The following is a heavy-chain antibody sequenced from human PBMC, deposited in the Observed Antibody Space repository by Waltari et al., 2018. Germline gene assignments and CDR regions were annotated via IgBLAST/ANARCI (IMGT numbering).Heavy chain of an antibody. V-gene: IGHV4-34*01. CDR2: INHSGST. D-gene: IGHD2-2*01. CDR3: ARDRRVVPAATFYYYYYMDV. Sequence: QVQLQQWGAGLLKPSETLSLTCAVYGGSFSGYYWSWIRQPPGKGLEWIGEINHSGSTNYNPSLKSRVTISVDTSKNHFSLKLSSVTAADTAVYYCARDRRVVPAATFYYYYYMDVWGKGTTVTVSS. J-gene: IGHJ6*03. CDR1: GGSFSGYY.